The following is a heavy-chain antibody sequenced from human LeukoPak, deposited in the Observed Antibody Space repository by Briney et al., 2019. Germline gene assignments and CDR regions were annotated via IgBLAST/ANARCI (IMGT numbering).Heavy chain of an antibody. Sequence: GGSLRLSCAASGFTFSSYAMSWVRQAPGKGLEWVAVIWYDGSNKRHADSVKGRFTISRDNSKNTLYLQMNSLRAEDTAVYYCAREEVIVGTIGSAFDFWGQGTMVTVSS. J-gene: IGHJ3*01. V-gene: IGHV3-33*08. CDR2: IWYDGSNK. D-gene: IGHD1-26*01. CDR1: GFTFSSYA. CDR3: AREEVIVGTIGSAFDF.